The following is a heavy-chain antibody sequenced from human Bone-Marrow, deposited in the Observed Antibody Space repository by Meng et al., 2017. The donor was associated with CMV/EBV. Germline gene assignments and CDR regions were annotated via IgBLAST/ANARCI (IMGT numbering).Heavy chain of an antibody. Sequence: GGSLRLSCAASGFTFSGSAMHWVRQASGKGLEWVGRIRSKANSYATAYAASVKGRFTISRDDSKNTAYLQMNSLKTEDTAVYYCTRREYSSSWYDAFNYYGMDVWGQGTTVTVSS. D-gene: IGHD6-13*01. J-gene: IGHJ6*02. CDR2: IRSKANSYAT. CDR3: TRREYSSSWYDAFNYYGMDV. CDR1: GFTFSGSA. V-gene: IGHV3-73*01.